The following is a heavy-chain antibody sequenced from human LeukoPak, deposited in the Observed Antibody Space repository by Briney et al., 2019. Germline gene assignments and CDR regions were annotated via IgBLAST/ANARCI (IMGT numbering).Heavy chain of an antibody. CDR2: INTNTGNP. CDR1: GYTLTTYG. J-gene: IGHJ4*02. CDR3: ARRRGIADF. Sequence: GASVKVSCKASGYTLTTYGMNWVRQAPGQGLEWMGWINTNTGNPTYAQGFTGRFVFSLDTSASTAYLQINSLEAEDSAVYYCARRRGIADFWGQGTLVTVSS. V-gene: IGHV7-4-1*02.